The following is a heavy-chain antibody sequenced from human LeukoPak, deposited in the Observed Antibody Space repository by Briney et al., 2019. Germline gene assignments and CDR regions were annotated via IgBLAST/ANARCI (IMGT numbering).Heavy chain of an antibody. CDR1: GYTFTGYY. D-gene: IGHD1-1*01. V-gene: IGHV1-2*02. J-gene: IGHJ4*02. CDR2: INPNSGGT. CDR3: ARYPGATSYPFDY. Sequence: ASVTVSFTASGYTFTGYYMHWVRQAPGQGLESMGWINPNSGGTNYAQKFQGRVTMTRDTSISTTYMELSRLRSDDTAVYYCARYPGATSYPFDYWGQGTLVTVSS.